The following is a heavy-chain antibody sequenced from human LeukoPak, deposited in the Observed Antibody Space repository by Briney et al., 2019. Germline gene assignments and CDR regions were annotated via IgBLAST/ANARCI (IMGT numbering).Heavy chain of an antibody. J-gene: IGHJ4*02. V-gene: IGHV1-8*01. CDR3: ARGLGAAAWVDY. CDR2: MNPNSGNT. Sequence: ASVKASCKASGYAFTSYDINWVRQATGQGLEWMGWMNPNSGNTGYAQKFQGRVTMTRNTSISTAYMELSSLRSEDTAVYYCARGLGAAAWVDYWGQGTLVTVSS. CDR1: GYAFTSYD. D-gene: IGHD6-13*01.